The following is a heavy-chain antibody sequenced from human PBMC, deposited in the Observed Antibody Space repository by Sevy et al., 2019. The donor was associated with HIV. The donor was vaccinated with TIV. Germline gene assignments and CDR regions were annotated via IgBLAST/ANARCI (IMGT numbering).Heavy chain of an antibody. CDR2: INHSGST. J-gene: IGHJ4*02. V-gene: IGHV4-34*01. CDR1: GGSFSGYY. Sequence: SETLSLTCAVYGGSFSGYYWSWIRQPPGKRLEWIGEINHSGSTNYNPSLKSRVTISVDTSKNQFSLKLSSVTAADTAVYYCARGEDSSGYYIFDYWGQGTLVTVSS. D-gene: IGHD3-22*01. CDR3: ARGEDSSGYYIFDY.